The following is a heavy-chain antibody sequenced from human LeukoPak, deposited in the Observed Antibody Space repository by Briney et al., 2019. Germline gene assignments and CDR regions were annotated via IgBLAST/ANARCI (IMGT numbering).Heavy chain of an antibody. CDR1: GFTFSSYG. D-gene: IGHD1-26*01. CDR3: AKDIAGDY. Sequence: GGSLRLSCSASGFTFSSYGMHWVRQAPGKGLEWVAVISYDGSNKYYADSVKGRFTISRDNSKNTLYLQMNSLRAEDTAVYYCAKDIAGDYWGQGTLVTVSS. J-gene: IGHJ4*02. V-gene: IGHV3-30*18. CDR2: ISYDGSNK.